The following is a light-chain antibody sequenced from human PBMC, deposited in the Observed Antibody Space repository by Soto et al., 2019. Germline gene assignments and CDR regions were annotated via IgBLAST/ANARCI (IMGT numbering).Light chain of an antibody. CDR1: QSVSSN. J-gene: IGKJ5*01. CDR2: GAS. CDR3: HQRQYWPPIT. Sequence: IVMPQSRTTLSITPEERATLSCRASQSVSSNLAWYQQKPGQAPRLLIYGASTRATGIPARFSGSGSGTEFTLTISSLQSEDFAVYYCHQRQYWPPITFGQRTRLXIK. V-gene: IGKV3-15*01.